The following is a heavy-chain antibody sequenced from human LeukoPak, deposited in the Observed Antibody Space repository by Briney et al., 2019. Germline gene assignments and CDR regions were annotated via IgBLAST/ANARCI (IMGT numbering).Heavy chain of an antibody. V-gene: IGHV4-38-2*02. J-gene: IGHJ5*02. CDR1: GYSISRGYS. CDR3: ARRRGSNRNWFDP. Sequence: SETLSLTCTVSGYSISRGYSWGWIRQPPGKGLEWIGNIYHSGSTNYSPSLKSRVTISVDTSKNQFSLKLSSVTAADTAMYYCARRRGSNRNWFDPWGQGTLVTVSS. D-gene: IGHD2/OR15-2a*01. CDR2: IYHSGST.